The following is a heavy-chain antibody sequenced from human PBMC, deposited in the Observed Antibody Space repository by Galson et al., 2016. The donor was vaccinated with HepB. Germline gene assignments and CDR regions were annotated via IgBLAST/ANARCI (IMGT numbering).Heavy chain of an antibody. CDR2: FSTRSGLI. D-gene: IGHD2-15*01. CDR1: GFSVSNYN. CDR3: SSGWRMAPATAPLIDH. V-gene: IGHV3-21*01. Sequence: SLRLSCADSGFSVSNYNMNWVRQAPGKGLEWVSCFSTRSGLIFYADSVQGRFTISRDTAKNSVSLQMNRLGVAPTAIYSCSSGWRMAPATAPLIDHWGQGTRVTGSS. J-gene: IGHJ4*02.